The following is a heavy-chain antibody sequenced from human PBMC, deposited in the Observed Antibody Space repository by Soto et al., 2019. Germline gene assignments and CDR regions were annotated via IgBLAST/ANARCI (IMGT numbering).Heavy chain of an antibody. CDR1: GYTFTGYY. Sequence: ASVKVSCKASGYTFTGYYMHWVRQAPGQGLEWMGWINAGSGNTKYSQKFQGRVTMTRDTSASTAYMELSSLRSEDTAVYYCARGIAGLFDYWGQGALVTVSS. J-gene: IGHJ4*02. CDR3: ARGIAGLFDY. CDR2: INAGSGNT. V-gene: IGHV1-3*01. D-gene: IGHD6-13*01.